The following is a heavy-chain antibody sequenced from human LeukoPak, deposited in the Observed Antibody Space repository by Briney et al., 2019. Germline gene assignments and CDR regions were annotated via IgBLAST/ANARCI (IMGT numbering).Heavy chain of an antibody. CDR3: ARDFCSAGSCYPDN. D-gene: IGHD2-15*01. Sequence: GGSLRLSCAASGFTVSSNYMGWVRQAPGKGLEWVSVIYSGGSTYYTDSVKGRFTISRDNSKNTLYLQMNSLRVEDTAVYYCARDFCSAGSCYPDNWGQGTLVTVSS. CDR2: IYSGGST. J-gene: IGHJ4*02. V-gene: IGHV3-66*01. CDR1: GFTVSSNY.